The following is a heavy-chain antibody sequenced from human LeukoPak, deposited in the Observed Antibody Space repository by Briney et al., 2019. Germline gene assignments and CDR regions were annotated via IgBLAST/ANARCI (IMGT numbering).Heavy chain of an antibody. CDR1: GYTFTSYG. Sequence: GASVKVSCKASGYTFTSYGISWVQQAPGQGLEWMGWISAYNGNTNYAQKLQGRVTMTTDTSTSTAYMELRSLRSDDTAVYYCASQKEGYSSGRGPPGAYYYMDVWGKGTTVTVSS. J-gene: IGHJ6*03. V-gene: IGHV1-18*01. D-gene: IGHD6-19*01. CDR2: ISAYNGNT. CDR3: ASQKEGYSSGRGPPGAYYYMDV.